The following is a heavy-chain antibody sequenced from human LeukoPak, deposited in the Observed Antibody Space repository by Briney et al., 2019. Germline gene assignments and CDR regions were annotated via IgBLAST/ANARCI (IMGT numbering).Heavy chain of an antibody. CDR3: ARVGGAKFFIGYSYGYYGMDV. J-gene: IGHJ6*02. Sequence: PGGSLRLSCAASGFTFSDHYMDWVRQAPGKGLEWVGRTRNKANSYTTEYAASVKGRFTISRDDSKNSLYLQMNSLKTEDTAVYYCARVGGAKFFIGYSYGYYGMDVWGQGTTVTVSS. CDR2: TRNKANSYTT. CDR1: GFTFSDHY. D-gene: IGHD5-18*01. V-gene: IGHV3-72*01.